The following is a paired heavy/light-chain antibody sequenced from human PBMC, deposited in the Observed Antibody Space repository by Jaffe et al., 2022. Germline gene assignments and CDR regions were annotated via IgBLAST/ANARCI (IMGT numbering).Light chain of an antibody. CDR1: QSISSW. CDR2: KAS. J-gene: IGKJ2*01. CDR3: QQYNSYQYT. V-gene: IGKV1-5*03. Sequence: DIQMTQSPSTLSASVGDRVTITCRASQSISSWLAWYQQKPGKAPKLLIYKASSLESGVPSRFSGSGSGTEFTLTISSLQPDDFATYYCQQYNSYQYTFGQGTKLEIK.
Heavy chain of an antibody. CDR3: ARGKEDDYIWGSYRYDAFDI. V-gene: IGHV4-34*01. D-gene: IGHD3-16*02. CDR1: GGSFSGYY. CDR2: INHSGST. J-gene: IGHJ3*02. Sequence: QVQLQQWGAGLLKPSETLSLTCAVYGGSFSGYYWSWIRQPPGKGLEWIGEINHSGSTNYNPSLKSRVTISVDTSKNQFSLKLSSVTAADTAVYYCARGKEDDYIWGSYRYDAFDIWGQGTMVTVSS.